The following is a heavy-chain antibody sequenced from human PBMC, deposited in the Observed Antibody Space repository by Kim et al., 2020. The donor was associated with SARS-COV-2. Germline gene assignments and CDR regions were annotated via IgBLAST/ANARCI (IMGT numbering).Heavy chain of an antibody. J-gene: IGHJ6*02. CDR3: ARDGGYSYGYNAGYYYGMDV. CDR2: ISSSSSYI. CDR1: GFTFSSYS. Sequence: GGSLRLSCAASGFTFSSYSMNWVRQAPGKGLEWVSSISSSSSYIYYADSVKGRFTISRDNAKNSLYLQMNSLRAEDTAVYYCARDGGYSYGYNAGYYYGMDVWGQETTVTVS. V-gene: IGHV3-21*01. D-gene: IGHD5-18*01.